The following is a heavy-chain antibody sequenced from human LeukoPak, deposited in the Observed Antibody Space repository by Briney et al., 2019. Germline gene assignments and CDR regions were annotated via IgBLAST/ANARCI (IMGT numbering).Heavy chain of an antibody. CDR3: ARDFEGDILTGYLGMDV. CDR2: ISYDGTNK. Sequence: LTGGSLRLSCATSGFTFSSYALHWVRQAPGKGLEWVAVISYDGTNKYYADSVTGRFTISRDNSKNTLFLQMNSLRAEDTAVYYCARDFEGDILTGYLGMDVWGQGTTVTVSS. D-gene: IGHD3-9*01. J-gene: IGHJ6*02. CDR1: GFTFSSYA. V-gene: IGHV3-30-3*01.